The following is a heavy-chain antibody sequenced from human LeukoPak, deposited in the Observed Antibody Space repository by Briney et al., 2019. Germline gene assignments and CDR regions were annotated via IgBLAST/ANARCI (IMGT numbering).Heavy chain of an antibody. CDR1: GYTLIQLA. D-gene: IGHD2-2*01. Sequence: ASVKVSCKVAGYTLIQLAVHWVRQAPGKGLEWMGGFNPENGEIIYAQSLEGRVAMIEDTSKDTAYMELSSPRSEDTAVYYCATEGSISASGFDSWGQGTLVTVSS. CDR3: ATEGSISASGFDS. CDR2: FNPENGEI. J-gene: IGHJ4*02. V-gene: IGHV1-24*01.